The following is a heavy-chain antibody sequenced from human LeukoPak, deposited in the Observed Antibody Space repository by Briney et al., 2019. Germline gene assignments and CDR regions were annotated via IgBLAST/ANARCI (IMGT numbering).Heavy chain of an antibody. Sequence: GSLRLSCAASGFTFSSYSMNWVRQAPGKGLEWVSSISSSSSYIYYADSVKGRFTISRDNAKNSLYLQMNSLRAEDTAVYYCARAPTTTVTTYFDYWGQGTLVTVSS. CDR2: ISSSSSYI. J-gene: IGHJ4*02. D-gene: IGHD4-17*01. CDR1: GFTFSSYS. CDR3: ARAPTTTVTTYFDY. V-gene: IGHV3-21*01.